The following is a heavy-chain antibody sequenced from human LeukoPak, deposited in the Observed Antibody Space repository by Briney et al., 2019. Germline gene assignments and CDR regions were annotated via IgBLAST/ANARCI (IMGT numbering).Heavy chain of an antibody. Sequence: SETLSLTCTVAGGSISSYYWSWIRQPPGKGLEWIGYIYYSGSTNYNPSLKSRVTISVDTSKNQFSLKLSSVTAADTAVYYCARNAGRAPVDYWGQGTLVTVSS. CDR2: IYYSGST. CDR1: GGSISSYY. V-gene: IGHV4-59*12. J-gene: IGHJ4*02. CDR3: ARNAGRAPVDY.